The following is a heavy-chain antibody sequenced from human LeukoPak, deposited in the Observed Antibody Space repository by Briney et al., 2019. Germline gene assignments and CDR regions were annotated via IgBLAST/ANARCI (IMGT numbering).Heavy chain of an antibody. J-gene: IGHJ4*02. D-gene: IGHD3/OR15-3a*01. CDR3: AREGLAFDY. CDR2: ISSSGSTI. CDR1: GFTFCSYE. Sequence: GGSLRLSCAASGFTFCSYEMNWVRQAPGKGLEWVSYISSSGSTIYYADSVKGRFTISRDNAKNSLYLQMNSLRAEDTALYYCAREGLAFDYWGQGTLVTVSS. V-gene: IGHV3-48*03.